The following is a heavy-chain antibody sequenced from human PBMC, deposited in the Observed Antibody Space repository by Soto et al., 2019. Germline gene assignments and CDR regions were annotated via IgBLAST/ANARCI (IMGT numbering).Heavy chain of an antibody. D-gene: IGHD2-2*02. V-gene: IGHV5-51*01. Sequence: PGESLKISCKGSGYSFTSYWIGWVRQMPGKGLEWMGIIYPGDSDTRYSPSFQGQVTISADKSISTAYLQWSSLKASDTAMYYCARLVGKIAVVPAAIRSHYYYGMDVWGQGTTVTVSS. CDR2: IYPGDSDT. CDR3: ARLVGKIAVVPAAIRSHYYYGMDV. J-gene: IGHJ6*02. CDR1: GYSFTSYW.